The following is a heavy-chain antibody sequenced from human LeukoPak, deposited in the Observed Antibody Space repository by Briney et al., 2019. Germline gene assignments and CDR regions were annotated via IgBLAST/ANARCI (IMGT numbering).Heavy chain of an antibody. J-gene: IGHJ4*02. D-gene: IGHD2-15*01. Sequence: SETLSLTCTVSGGSVSSGSYYWSWIRQHPGKGLEWIGYIYYSGSTYYNPSLKSRGTISVDTSKNQFSLKLSSVTAADTAVYYCAGGIAVVVAAEYYFDYWGQGTLVTVSS. CDR3: AGGIAVVVAAEYYFDY. V-gene: IGHV4-31*03. CDR1: GGSVSSGSYY. CDR2: IYYSGST.